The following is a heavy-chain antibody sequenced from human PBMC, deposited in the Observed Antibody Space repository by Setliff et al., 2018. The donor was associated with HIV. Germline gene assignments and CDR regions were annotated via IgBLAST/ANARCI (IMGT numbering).Heavy chain of an antibody. V-gene: IGHV3-7*01. CDR1: GFTFSRYC. CDR2: IDLYGSEK. CDR3: ATYRGYNSGDRWSFFDY. J-gene: IGHJ4*02. Sequence: SLRLSCAASGFTFSRYCMIWVRQAPGKGLEWVAKIDLYGSEKNYVDSVEGRVTISRDNARNSLFLQMNSLRAEDTAVYYCATYRGYNSGDRWSFFDYWGQGILVTVSS. D-gene: IGHD2-15*01.